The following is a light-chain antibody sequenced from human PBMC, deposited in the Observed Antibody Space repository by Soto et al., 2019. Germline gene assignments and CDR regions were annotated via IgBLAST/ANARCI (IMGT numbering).Light chain of an antibody. CDR2: DAS. V-gene: IGKV3-11*01. Sequence: EIVLTPTPANLSLSPGERATRSCRASQSVSSYLAWYQQKPGQAPRLLIYDASNRATGIPARFSGSGSGTDFTLTISSLEPEDFAVYYCQQRSNWPLITVGQGTRLEIK. J-gene: IGKJ5*01. CDR1: QSVSSY. CDR3: QQRSNWPLIT.